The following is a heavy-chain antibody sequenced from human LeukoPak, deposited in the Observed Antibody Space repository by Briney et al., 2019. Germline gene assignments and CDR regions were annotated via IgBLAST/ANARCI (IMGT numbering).Heavy chain of an antibody. D-gene: IGHD3-22*01. CDR2: ISVSGDST. J-gene: IGHJ4*02. Sequence: GGSLRLTCAASGFTFSSYAMSWVRQAPGKGLEWVSAISVSGDSTYYADSVKGRFTISRDNSKNTLDLQMNSLRAEDTAVYYCAKDRPQYYDSSGYYFDYYFDYWGQGTLVTVSS. CDR3: AKDRPQYYDSSGYYFDYYFDY. CDR1: GFTFSSYA. V-gene: IGHV3-23*01.